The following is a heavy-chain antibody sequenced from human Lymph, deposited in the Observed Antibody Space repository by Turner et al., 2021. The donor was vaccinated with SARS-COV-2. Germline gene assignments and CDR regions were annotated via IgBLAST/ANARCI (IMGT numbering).Heavy chain of an antibody. CDR1: GFPVSYNY. CDR2: IYSGGRT. D-gene: IGHD3-3*01. J-gene: IGHJ6*02. CDR3: ARDLMEVGGMDV. Sequence: EVQLVVSGGGLIQPGGSLRLSCAASGFPVSYNYMTWVRQAPGKGLEWVSVIYSGGRTYYAASVKGRFTISRDSSKNRLYLQMNSLRAEDTAVYYCARDLMEVGGMDVWGQGTTVTVSS. V-gene: IGHV3-53*01.